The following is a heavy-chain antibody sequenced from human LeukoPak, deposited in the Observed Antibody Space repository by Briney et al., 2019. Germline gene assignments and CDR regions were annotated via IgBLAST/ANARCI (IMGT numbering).Heavy chain of an antibody. CDR1: GYTFTGYY. J-gene: IGHJ4*02. D-gene: IGHD6-13*01. CDR2: INPNSGGT. CDR3: ARDLNRQLVHLVGY. V-gene: IGHV1-2*02. Sequence: ASVKVSCKASGYTFTGYYMHWVRQAPGQGLEWMGWINPNSGGTNYAQKFQGRVTVTRDTSISTAYMELSRLRSDDTAVYYCARDLNRQLVHLVGYWGQGTLVTVSS.